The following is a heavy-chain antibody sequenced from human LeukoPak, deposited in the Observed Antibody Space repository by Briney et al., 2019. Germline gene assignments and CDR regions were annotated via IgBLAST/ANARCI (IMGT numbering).Heavy chain of an antibody. Sequence: GGSLRLSCAASGFTFSRYRMNWVRQAPGKGLEWVANIKQDGSEKYYVDSVKGRLTISRGNAKNSLFLQMNSLRAEDTAVYYCARDTRTFDYWGQGTQVTVSS. D-gene: IGHD1-26*01. CDR2: IKQDGSEK. CDR1: GFTFSRYR. CDR3: ARDTRTFDY. V-gene: IGHV3-7*01. J-gene: IGHJ4*02.